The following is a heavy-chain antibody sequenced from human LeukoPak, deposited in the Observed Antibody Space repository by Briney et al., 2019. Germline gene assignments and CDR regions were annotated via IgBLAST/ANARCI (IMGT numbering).Heavy chain of an antibody. CDR3: ARVENVIYYDSRAGAFDI. CDR2: IYYSGST. D-gene: IGHD3-22*01. CDR1: GGSISSGGYY. V-gene: IGHV4-31*03. Sequence: SEALSLTCTVSGGSISSGGYYWSWIRQHPGKGLEWIGYIYYSGSTYYNPSLKSRVTISVDTSKNQFSLKLSSVTAADTAVYYCARVENVIYYDSRAGAFDIWGQGTMVTVSS. J-gene: IGHJ3*02.